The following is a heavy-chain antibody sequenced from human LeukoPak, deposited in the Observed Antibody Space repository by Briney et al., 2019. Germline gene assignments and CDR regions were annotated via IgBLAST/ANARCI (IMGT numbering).Heavy chain of an antibody. D-gene: IGHD3-3*01. J-gene: IGHJ5*02. V-gene: IGHV4-34*01. CDR2: INHSGST. CDR3: AGRRTTIFGVVRRLFDP. CDR1: GGSFSGYY. Sequence: PSETLSLTCAVYGGSFSGYYWSWIRQPPGKGLEWIGEINHSGSTNYNPSLKSRVTISVDTSKNQFSLKLSSVTAADTAVYYCAGRRTTIFGVVRRLFDPWGQGTLVTVSS.